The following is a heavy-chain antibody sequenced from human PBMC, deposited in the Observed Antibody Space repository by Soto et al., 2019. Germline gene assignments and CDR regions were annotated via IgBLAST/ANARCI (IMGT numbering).Heavy chain of an antibody. CDR3: ANAPYPRAAEGYFDY. J-gene: IGHJ4*02. CDR1: GFTFSSYG. V-gene: IGHV3-30*18. CDR2: ISYDGSNK. Sequence: GGSLRLSCAASGFTFSSYGMHWVRQAPGKGLEWVAVISYDGSNKYYADSVKGRFTISRDNSKNTLYLQMNSLRAEDTAVYYCANAPYPRAAEGYFDYWGQGTLVTVSS. D-gene: IGHD3-10*01.